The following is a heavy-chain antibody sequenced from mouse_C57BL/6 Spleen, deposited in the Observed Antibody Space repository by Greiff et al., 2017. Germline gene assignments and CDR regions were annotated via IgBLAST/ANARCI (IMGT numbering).Heavy chain of an antibody. J-gene: IGHJ1*03. D-gene: IGHD1-1*01. CDR2: ISGGGGNT. CDR3: ARNTTVVAPWYFDV. Sequence: DVHLVESGGGLVKPGGSLKLSCAASGFTFSSYTMSWVRQTPEKRLEWVATISGGGGNTYYPDSVKGRFTISRDNAKNTLYLQMSSLRSEDTALYYCARNTTVVAPWYFDVWGTGTTVTVSS. CDR1: GFTFSSYT. V-gene: IGHV5-9*01.